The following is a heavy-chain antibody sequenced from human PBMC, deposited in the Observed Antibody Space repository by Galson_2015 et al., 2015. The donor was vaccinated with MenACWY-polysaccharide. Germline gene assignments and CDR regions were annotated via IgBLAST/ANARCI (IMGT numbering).Heavy chain of an antibody. CDR2: IKQSGSEK. CDR1: GFPFSDSW. CDR3: ARARSWSGYFAFEF. Sequence: SLRLSCAASGFPFSDSWMTWLRQAPGKGLEWVATIKQSGSEKYYVDSVEGRFTVSRDNAKNSLYLQMNSLRAEDTAVYYCARARSWSGYFAFEFWGRGTMVTVPS. D-gene: IGHD3-3*01. J-gene: IGHJ3*01. V-gene: IGHV3-7*01.